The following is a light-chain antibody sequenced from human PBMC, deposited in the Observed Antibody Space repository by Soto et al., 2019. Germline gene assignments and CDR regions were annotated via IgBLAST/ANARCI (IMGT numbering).Light chain of an antibody. J-gene: IGKJ5*01. V-gene: IGKV1-39*01. CDR2: AAS. CDR3: QQSYITRIT. CDR1: QSISSY. Sequence: DIQMTQSPSSLSASVGDRVTITCRASQSISSYLNWYQQKPGKAPKLLIYAASSLQGGVPSRFSGSGSGTDFTLTISSLQPEDFATYYCQQSYITRITFVQGTRLEIK.